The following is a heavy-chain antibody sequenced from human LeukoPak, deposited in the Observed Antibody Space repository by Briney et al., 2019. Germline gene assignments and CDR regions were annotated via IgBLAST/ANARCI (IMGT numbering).Heavy chain of an antibody. D-gene: IGHD3-22*01. CDR2: ISSSSSYI. CDR1: GFTFSSYS. Sequence: GGSLRLSCAASGFTFSSYSMNWVRQAPGKGLEWVSSISSSSSYIYYADSVKGRFTISRDNAKNSLYLQMNSLRAEDTAVYYCARGATYYYDSSGYYEYYFDYWGQGTLVTVSS. V-gene: IGHV3-21*01. CDR3: ARGATYYYDSSGYYEYYFDY. J-gene: IGHJ4*02.